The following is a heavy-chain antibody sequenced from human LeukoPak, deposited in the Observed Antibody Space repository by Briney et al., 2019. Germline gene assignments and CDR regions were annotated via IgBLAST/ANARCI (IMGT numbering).Heavy chain of an antibody. D-gene: IGHD3-16*01. J-gene: IGHJ5*02. Sequence: GGSLRLSCAASGFTFGSYAMNWVPQAPGKGLEWVSSISSGSSFIYYADPVKGRSTISRDNAKNSLYLHMNRLRAEDTAIYYCARDQGGERWFDPWGQGTLVTVSS. CDR1: GFTFGSYA. CDR2: ISSGSSFI. CDR3: ARDQGGERWFDP. V-gene: IGHV3-21*01.